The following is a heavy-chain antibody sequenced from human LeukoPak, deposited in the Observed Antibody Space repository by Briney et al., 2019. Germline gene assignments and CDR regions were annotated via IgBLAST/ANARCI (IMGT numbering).Heavy chain of an antibody. CDR2: IYTSGST. D-gene: IGHD1-20*01. CDR3: AGSNWKRHI. Sequence: SETLSLTCTVSGGSISSYYWSWIRQPPGKGLEWIGYIYTSGSTNYNPSLKSRVTISVDTSKNQFSLKLSSVTAADTAVYYRAGSNWKRHIWGQGTMVTVSS. CDR1: GGSISSYY. J-gene: IGHJ3*02. V-gene: IGHV4-4*09.